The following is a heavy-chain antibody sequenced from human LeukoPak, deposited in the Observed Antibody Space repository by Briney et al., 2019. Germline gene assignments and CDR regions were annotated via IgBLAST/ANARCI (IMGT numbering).Heavy chain of an antibody. Sequence: SETLSLTCTVSGGSISSSGYYWSWIRQPAGKGLEWIGRIYTSGSTNYNPSLKSRVTMSVDTSKNQFSLKLSSVTAADTAVYYCARDRVTELDYWGQGTLVTVSS. CDR3: ARDRVTELDY. D-gene: IGHD2-21*02. CDR2: IYTSGST. V-gene: IGHV4-61*02. CDR1: GGSISSSGYY. J-gene: IGHJ4*02.